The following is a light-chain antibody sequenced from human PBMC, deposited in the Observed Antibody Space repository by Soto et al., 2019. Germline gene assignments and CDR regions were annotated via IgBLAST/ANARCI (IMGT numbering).Light chain of an antibody. V-gene: IGLV2-8*01. CDR2: EVS. Sequence: QSALTQPPSASGSPGQSVTISCTGTSSDVGGYNYVSWYQQHPGKVPKLMIYEVSKRPSGVPDRFSGSKSGNTASLTVSGIQAEDEADYSCSSYAGTNNYVIFGGGTKLTVL. CDR1: SSDVGGYNY. J-gene: IGLJ2*01. CDR3: SSYAGTNNYVI.